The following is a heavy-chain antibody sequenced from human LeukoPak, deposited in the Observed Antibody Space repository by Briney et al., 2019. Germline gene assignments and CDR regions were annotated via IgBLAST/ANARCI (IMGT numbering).Heavy chain of an antibody. CDR1: GFTFSSYW. CDR3: ARDKSVGATPLDY. Sequence: GGSLRLSCAASGFTFSSYWMSWVRQAPGKGLERVANIKQDGSEKYYVDSVKGRFTISRDSAKNSLYLQMNSLRAEDTAVYYCARDKSVGATPLDYWGQGTLVTVSS. J-gene: IGHJ4*02. CDR2: IKQDGSEK. D-gene: IGHD1-26*01. V-gene: IGHV3-7*05.